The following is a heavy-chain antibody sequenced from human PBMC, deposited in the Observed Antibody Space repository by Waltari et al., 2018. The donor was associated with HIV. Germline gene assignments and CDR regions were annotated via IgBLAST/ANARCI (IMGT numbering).Heavy chain of an antibody. CDR3: ASHNVEMATFDY. CDR2: IYYSGST. V-gene: IGHV4-39*01. D-gene: IGHD5-12*01. CDR1: GGSIRSRSYY. J-gene: IGHJ4*02. Sequence: QLQLQESGPGLVKPSETLSLTCTVSGGSIRSRSYYWGWIRQPPGKGLEWIGSIYYSGSTYYNPSLKSRVTISVDTSKNQFSLKLSSVTAADTAVYYCASHNVEMATFDYWGQGTLVTVSS.